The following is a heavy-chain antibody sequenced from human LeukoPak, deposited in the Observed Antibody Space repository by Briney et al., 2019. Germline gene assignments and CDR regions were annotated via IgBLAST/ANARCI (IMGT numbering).Heavy chain of an antibody. CDR3: ARLGLVEGTAPTTTDAFDI. Sequence: ASVKVSCKASGYTFTGYYMHWVRQAPGQGLEWMGWINPNSGGTNYAQKFQGRVTMTRDTSISTAYMELSRLRSDDTAVYYCARLGLVEGTAPTTTDAFDIWGQGTMVTVSS. CDR2: INPNSGGT. CDR1: GYTFTGYY. D-gene: IGHD2-21*02. J-gene: IGHJ3*02. V-gene: IGHV1-2*02.